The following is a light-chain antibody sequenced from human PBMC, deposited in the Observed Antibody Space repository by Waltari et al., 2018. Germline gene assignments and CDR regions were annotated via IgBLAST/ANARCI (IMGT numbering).Light chain of an antibody. J-gene: IGKJ3*01. V-gene: IGKV3-11*01. Sequence: IVLTQSPATLSLSPGERATLSCRANQMFSSYLAWYQQKPGQAPRLLIYDASNRATGIPARFSGSGSGTDFTLTISSLEPEDFAVYYCQQRSNWPRFTFGPGTKVDIK. CDR1: QMFSSY. CDR2: DAS. CDR3: QQRSNWPRFT.